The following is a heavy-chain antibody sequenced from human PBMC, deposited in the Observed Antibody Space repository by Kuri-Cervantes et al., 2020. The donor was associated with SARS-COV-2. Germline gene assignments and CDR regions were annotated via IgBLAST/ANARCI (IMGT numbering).Heavy chain of an antibody. CDR1: GFTFSSYA. CDR2: ISSSSSYI. J-gene: IGHJ3*02. D-gene: IGHD1-1*01. CDR3: ARDTSPDAFDI. V-gene: IGHV3-21*01. Sequence: GGSLRLSCAASGFTFSSYAMHWVRQAPGKGLEWVSSISSSSSYIYYADSVKGRFTISRDNAKNSLYLQMNSLRAEDTAVYYCARDTSPDAFDIWGQGTMVTVSS.